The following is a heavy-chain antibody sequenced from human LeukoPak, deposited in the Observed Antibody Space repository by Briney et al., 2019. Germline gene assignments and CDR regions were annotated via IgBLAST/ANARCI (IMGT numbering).Heavy chain of an antibody. V-gene: IGHV4-61*02. Sequence: PSQTLSLTCTVSGDSISNGTYYWNWIRQPAGKGLEWIGRIYSTGSTNYNPSLKSRVTISVDTSKNQFSLKLSSVTAADTAVYYCAREPYQPLGGGFDPWGQGTLVTVSS. D-gene: IGHD2-2*01. CDR1: GDSISNGTYY. J-gene: IGHJ5*02. CDR2: IYSTGST. CDR3: AREPYQPLGGGFDP.